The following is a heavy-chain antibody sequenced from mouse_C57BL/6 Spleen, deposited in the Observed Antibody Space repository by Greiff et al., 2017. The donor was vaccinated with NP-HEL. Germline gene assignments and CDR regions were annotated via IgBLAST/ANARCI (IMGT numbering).Heavy chain of an antibody. D-gene: IGHD3-2*02. CDR3: ASGLDSSGPRFAY. V-gene: IGHV2-6*01. CDR2: IWGVGST. Sequence: QVQLQQSGPGLVAPSQSLSITCTVSGFSLTSYGVDWVRQSPGKGLEWLGVIWGVGSTNYNSALKSRLSISKDNSKSQVFLKMNSLQTDDTAMYYCASGLDSSGPRFAYWGQGTLVTVSA. CDR1: GFSLTSYG. J-gene: IGHJ3*01.